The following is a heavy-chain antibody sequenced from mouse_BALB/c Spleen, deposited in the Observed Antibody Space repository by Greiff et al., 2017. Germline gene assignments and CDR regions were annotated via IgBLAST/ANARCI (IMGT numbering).Heavy chain of an antibody. CDR2: IDPENGDT. Sequence: EVKLQESGAELVRSGASVKLSCTASGFNIKDYYMHWVKPRPEQGLEWIGWIDPENGDTEYAPKFQGKATMTADTSSNTAYLQLSSLTSEDTAVYYCNTVAYAMDYWGQGTSVTVSS. J-gene: IGHJ4*01. CDR1: GFNIKDYY. D-gene: IGHD1-1*01. CDR3: NTVAYAMDY. V-gene: IGHV14-4*02.